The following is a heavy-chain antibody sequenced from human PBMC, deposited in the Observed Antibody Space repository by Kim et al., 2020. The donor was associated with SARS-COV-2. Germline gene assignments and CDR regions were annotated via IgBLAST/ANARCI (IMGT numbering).Heavy chain of an antibody. CDR3: ARGLYSTNNWFDP. CDR2: ISSSSYI. Sequence: GGSLRLSCAASGFTFSSYSMKWVRQAPGKGLEWVSSISSSSYIYYADSVKGRFTISRDNDKNSLYLQMNSLRAEDTAVYYCARGLYSTNNWFDPWGQGTLVTVSS. CDR1: GFTFSSYS. V-gene: IGHV3-21*01. D-gene: IGHD6-13*01. J-gene: IGHJ5*02.